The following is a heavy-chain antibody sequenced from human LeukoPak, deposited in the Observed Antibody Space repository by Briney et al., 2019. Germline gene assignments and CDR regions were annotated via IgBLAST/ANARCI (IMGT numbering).Heavy chain of an antibody. Sequence: GRSLRLSCAASGFTFDDYAMHWVRQAPGKGLEWVSTISWNSGSIGYADSVKGRFTISRDTAKNSLYLQMNSLRAEDTAVYYCATYSSGNGREFQHWGQGTLVTVSS. CDR3: ATYSSGNGREFQH. J-gene: IGHJ1*01. D-gene: IGHD3-22*01. V-gene: IGHV3-9*01. CDR1: GFTFDDYA. CDR2: ISWNSGSI.